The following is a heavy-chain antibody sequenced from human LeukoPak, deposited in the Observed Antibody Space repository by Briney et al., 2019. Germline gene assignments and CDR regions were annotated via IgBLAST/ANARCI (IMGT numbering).Heavy chain of an antibody. CDR2: VSHSGNT. D-gene: IGHD3-3*02. Sequence: SETLSLTCSVSGDSISSSGFYWGWIRQPPGKGLEWIGSVSHSGNTYYNPSLKSRVTISVDTSKNQFSLKLNSVTAADTAVLYCARHAHLHTYWGQGTLVTVSS. CDR3: ARHAHLHTY. CDR1: GDSISSSGFY. V-gene: IGHV4-39*01. J-gene: IGHJ4*02.